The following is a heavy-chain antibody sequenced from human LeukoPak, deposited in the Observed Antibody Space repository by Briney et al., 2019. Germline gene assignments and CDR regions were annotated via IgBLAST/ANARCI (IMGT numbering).Heavy chain of an antibody. D-gene: IGHD1-26*01. CDR1: GGSISSNNW. CDR3: ARDLGVYSGSPFGY. J-gene: IGHJ4*02. V-gene: IGHV4-4*02. CDR2: IYHSGST. Sequence: SETLSLTCAVSGGSISSNNWWSWVRQPPGKGLEWIGEIYHSGSTNYNPSLTSRVTISVDKSKNQFSLKLSSVTAEDTAVYYCARDLGVYSGSPFGYWGQGTLVTVSS.